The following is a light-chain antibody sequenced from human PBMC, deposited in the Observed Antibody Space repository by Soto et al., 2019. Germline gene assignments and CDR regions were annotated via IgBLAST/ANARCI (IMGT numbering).Light chain of an antibody. CDR1: QSVSSNF. CDR2: GAS. J-gene: IGKJ1*01. V-gene: IGKV3-20*01. Sequence: EIVLTQSPGTLSLSPGERATLSCRASQSVSSNFLAWYQQKPGQAPRLLIYGASSRATRIPVRFSGSGSGTDFTLTSSRLEPEAFAVYYCQNYGRSPWTFGQGTKMEIK. CDR3: QNYGRSPWT.